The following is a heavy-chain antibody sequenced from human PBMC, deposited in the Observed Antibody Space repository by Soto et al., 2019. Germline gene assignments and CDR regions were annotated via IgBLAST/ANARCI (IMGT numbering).Heavy chain of an antibody. V-gene: IGHV3-23*01. D-gene: IGHD2-15*01. Sequence: EVQLLESGGGLVQPGGSLRLSCAASGFTFSNYAMTWVRQAPGKGLEWVSTISGSGGNTWYADSVQGRFTISRDNSKNTLYLQMNSLRAEDTAVYYCAKGGSAYCSGGSCYHPFDYWGQGTLATVSS. CDR3: AKGGSAYCSGGSCYHPFDY. CDR2: ISGSGGNT. CDR1: GFTFSNYA. J-gene: IGHJ4*02.